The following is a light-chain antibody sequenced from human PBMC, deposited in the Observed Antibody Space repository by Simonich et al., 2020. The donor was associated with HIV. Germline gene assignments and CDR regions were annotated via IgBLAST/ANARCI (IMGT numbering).Light chain of an antibody. CDR2: LGS. V-gene: IGKV2-28*01. CDR3: MQALQTPFT. J-gene: IGKJ3*01. Sequence: DLVMTQSPLSLPVTPGEPASISCSASPSLLSSNGYNYFDWYLQKPGQSPQLLIYLGSNRASGVPDRFSGSGSGTDFTLKISRVEAEDVGVYYCMQALQTPFTFGPGTKVDIK. CDR1: PSLLSSNGYNY.